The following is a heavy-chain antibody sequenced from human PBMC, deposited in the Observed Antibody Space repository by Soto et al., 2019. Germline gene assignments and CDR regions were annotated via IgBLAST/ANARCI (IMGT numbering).Heavy chain of an antibody. CDR1: GFTFSTYA. D-gene: IGHD5-12*01. V-gene: IGHV3-23*01. CDR3: AKDDSGYADFDY. J-gene: IGHJ4*02. Sequence: EVQLLESGGRLVQPGGFLRLSCAASGFTFSTYAMTWVRQAPGKGLEWVSAISGSGGGTYYADSVKGRFTISRDNSKNTLYLHMNSLRAEDTAVYYCAKDDSGYADFDYWGQGTLVTVSS. CDR2: ISGSGGGT.